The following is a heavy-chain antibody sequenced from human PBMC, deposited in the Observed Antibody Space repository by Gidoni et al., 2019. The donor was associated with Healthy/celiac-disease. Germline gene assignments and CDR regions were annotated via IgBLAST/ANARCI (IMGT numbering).Heavy chain of an antibody. V-gene: IGHV4-61*01. D-gene: IGHD7-27*01. J-gene: IGHJ4*02. CDR3: ALSYWGSFDY. CDR2: IYYSGST. Sequence: QVQLQESGPGLVKPSETLSLTCTVSGGSVSSGSYYWSWIRQPPGKGLEWIGYIYYSGSTNYNPSLKSRVTISVDTSKNQFSLKLSSVTAADTAVYYCALSYWGSFDYWGQGTLVTVSS. CDR1: GGSVSSGSYY.